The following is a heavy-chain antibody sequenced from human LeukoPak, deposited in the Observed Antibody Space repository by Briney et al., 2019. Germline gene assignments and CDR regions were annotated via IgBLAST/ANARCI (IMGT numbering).Heavy chain of an antibody. CDR2: ISGSGGNT. Sequence: GGSLRLSCAASGFTFSTYSMNWVRQAPGKGLEWVSAISGSGGNTYYADSVKGRFTISRDNSKNTLYLQMNSLRAEDTAVYYCAKDHYVSGRYDAFDIWGQGTMVTVSS. J-gene: IGHJ3*02. D-gene: IGHD3-10*01. CDR3: AKDHYVSGRYDAFDI. CDR1: GFTFSTYS. V-gene: IGHV3-23*01.